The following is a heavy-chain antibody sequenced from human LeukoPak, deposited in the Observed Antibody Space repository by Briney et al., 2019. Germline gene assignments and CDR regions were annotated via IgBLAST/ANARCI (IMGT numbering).Heavy chain of an antibody. CDR2: IKQDGTEK. V-gene: IGHV3-7*03. CDR1: GFSFTTYW. J-gene: IGHJ4*02. Sequence: GGSLRLSCGASGFSFTTYWMAWVRQAPGKRLEWVANIKQDGTEKYYVDSVKGRFTISRDYARNSLYLQLNSLRAEDTAVYYCAKVIAYSFYYDSSGLPDYWGQGTLVTVSS. D-gene: IGHD3-22*01. CDR3: AKVIAYSFYYDSSGLPDY.